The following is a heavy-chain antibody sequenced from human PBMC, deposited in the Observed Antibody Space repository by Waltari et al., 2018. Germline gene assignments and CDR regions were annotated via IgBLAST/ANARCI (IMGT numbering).Heavy chain of an antibody. J-gene: IGHJ5*02. Sequence: QVQLVQSGAEVKKPGSSVKVSCKASGGTFSSYAISWVRQAPGQGLEWMGGIIPTLGIANYAQKFQGRVTITADKSTSTAYMELSSLRSEDTAVYYCARVARDRIYYGSGSYFDPWGQGTLVTVSS. CDR1: GGTFSSYA. V-gene: IGHV1-69*10. CDR3: ARVARDRIYYGSGSYFDP. CDR2: IIPTLGIA. D-gene: IGHD3-10*01.